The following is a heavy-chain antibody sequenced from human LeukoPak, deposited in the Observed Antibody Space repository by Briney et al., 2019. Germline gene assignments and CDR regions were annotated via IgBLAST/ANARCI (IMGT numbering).Heavy chain of an antibody. CDR3: AATYYYDGSGDY. J-gene: IGHJ4*02. V-gene: IGHV3-48*03. Sequence: GGSLRLSCAASGXTFSTYEVNWVRQAPGKGLEWVSYISSTGSNIYYADSVKGRFTISRDNAKNSLYLLMNSLRTEDTAVYYCAATYYYDGSGDYWGQGILVTVSS. D-gene: IGHD3-22*01. CDR1: GXTFSTYE. CDR2: ISSTGSNI.